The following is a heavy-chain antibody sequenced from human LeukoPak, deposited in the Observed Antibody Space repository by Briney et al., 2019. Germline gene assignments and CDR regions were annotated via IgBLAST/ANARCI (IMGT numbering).Heavy chain of an antibody. V-gene: IGHV1-3*01. J-gene: IGHJ4*02. Sequence: ASVKVSCKASGYTFTSYAMHWVRQAPGQRLEWMGWINAGNGNTKYSQKFQGRVTITRDTSASTAYMELSSLRSEDTAVYYCLRSRCSYCHYFDYWGQGTLVTVSS. CDR2: INAGNGNT. CDR1: GYTFTSYA. CDR3: LRSRCSYCHYFDY. D-gene: IGHD2-15*01.